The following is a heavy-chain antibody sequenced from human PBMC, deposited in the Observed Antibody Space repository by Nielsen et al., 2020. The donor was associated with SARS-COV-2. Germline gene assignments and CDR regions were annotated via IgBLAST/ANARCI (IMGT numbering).Heavy chain of an antibody. Sequence: WVRQAPGQGLEWMGLINARDAWTKYAQKFQGRVTMTRDTSTSTVYMELSSLRSEDTAVYYCARDTARYDILTGYYMGRTLNWFDPWGQGTLVTVSS. CDR3: ARDTARYDILTGYYMGRTLNWFDP. V-gene: IGHV1-46*01. J-gene: IGHJ5*02. CDR2: INARDAWT. D-gene: IGHD3-9*01.